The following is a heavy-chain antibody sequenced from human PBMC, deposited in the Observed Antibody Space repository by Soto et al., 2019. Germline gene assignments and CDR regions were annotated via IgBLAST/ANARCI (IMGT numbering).Heavy chain of an antibody. CDR2: IYYSGTT. D-gene: IGHD3-16*01. CDR3: ARSQRGRTAFTFDY. Sequence: ALSLPGAFSGASVSNDNNYWSLIRQPPGKGLEWIGYIYYSGTTNYNSYLKSRLSLSVDMSKNQFSLKLASVTAADTAVYFCARSQRGRTAFTFDYWGQGALVTVSS. V-gene: IGHV4-61*01. CDR1: GASVSNDNNY. J-gene: IGHJ4*02.